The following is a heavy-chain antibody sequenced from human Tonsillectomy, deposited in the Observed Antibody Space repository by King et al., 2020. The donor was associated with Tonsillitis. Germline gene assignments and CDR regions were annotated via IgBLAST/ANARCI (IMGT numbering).Heavy chain of an antibody. J-gene: IGHJ6*03. CDR1: GFTFRSYA. Sequence: VQLVESGGGLVQPGGSLRLSCAASGFTFRSYAMSWVRQAPGKGLEWVSVISASGGTTYYADSANGRFTISRDNSKNTLYLQTNSLRGEDTAVYYCAKDQYDFWSGYPHNMDAWGKGPTVTVSS. CDR3: AKDQYDFWSGYPHNMDA. V-gene: IGHV3-23*04. CDR2: ISASGGTT. D-gene: IGHD3-3*01.